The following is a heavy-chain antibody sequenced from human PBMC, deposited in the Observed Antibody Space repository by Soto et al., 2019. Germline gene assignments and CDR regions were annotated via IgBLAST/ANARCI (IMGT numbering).Heavy chain of an antibody. CDR2: ISSSSSYI. V-gene: IGHV3-21*04. CDR3: ARLPGYSSSWYEFWFDP. D-gene: IGHD6-13*01. J-gene: IGHJ5*02. Sequence: GGSLRLSCAASGFTFSSYSMNWVRQAPGKGLEWVSSISSSSSYIYYADSVKGRFTISRDNAKDSLYLQMNSLRAEDTAVYYCARLPGYSSSWYEFWFDPWGQGTLVTVSS. CDR1: GFTFSSYS.